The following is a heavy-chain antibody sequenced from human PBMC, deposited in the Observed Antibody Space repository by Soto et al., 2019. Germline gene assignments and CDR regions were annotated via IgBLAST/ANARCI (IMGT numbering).Heavy chain of an antibody. D-gene: IGHD6-13*01. J-gene: IGHJ6*02. CDR2: ISYDGSNK. Sequence: GGSLRLSCAASGFTFSSYGMHWVRQAPGKGLEWVAVISYDGSNKYYADSVKGRFTISRDNSKNTLYLQMNSLRAEDTAVYYCAKIPSIAALSRDGIAAAGGDYYYYYGMDVWGQGTTVTVSS. CDR1: GFTFSSYG. CDR3: AKIPSIAALSRDGIAAAGGDYYYYYGMDV. V-gene: IGHV3-30*18.